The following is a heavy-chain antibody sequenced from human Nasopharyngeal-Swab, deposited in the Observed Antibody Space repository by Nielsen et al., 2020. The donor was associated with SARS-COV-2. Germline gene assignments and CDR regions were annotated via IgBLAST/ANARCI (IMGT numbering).Heavy chain of an antibody. Sequence: GESLKISCAASGFTVSSNYMSWVRQAPGKGLEWVSVIYSGGSTYYAESVKGRFTISRDNAKNSIFLQMNSPRVEDTAVYYCARGNFGGGSLDYWGQGTLVTVSS. D-gene: IGHD3-16*01. CDR1: GFTVSSNY. J-gene: IGHJ4*02. CDR3: ARGNFGGGSLDY. V-gene: IGHV3-53*01. CDR2: IYSGGST.